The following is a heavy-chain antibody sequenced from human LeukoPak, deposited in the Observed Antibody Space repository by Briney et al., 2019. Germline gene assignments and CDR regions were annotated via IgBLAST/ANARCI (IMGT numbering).Heavy chain of an antibody. CDR3: ARLLNPGIAVAGIWVSGFDY. CDR2: MNPNSGNR. V-gene: IGHV1-8*01. J-gene: IGHJ4*02. CDR1: GYTFTSYD. Sequence: ASVKVSCKASGYTFTSYDINWVRQATGQGLEWMGWMNPNSGNRGYAQKFQGRVTMTRNTSISTAYMELSSLRSEDTAVYYCARLLNPGIAVAGIWVSGFDYWGQGTLVTVSS. D-gene: IGHD6-19*01.